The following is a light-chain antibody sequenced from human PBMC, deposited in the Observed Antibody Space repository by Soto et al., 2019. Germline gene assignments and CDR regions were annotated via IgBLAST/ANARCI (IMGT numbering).Light chain of an antibody. V-gene: IGLV2-14*01. J-gene: IGLJ2*01. CDR3: IAYASTSPHVV. CDR1: SSDVGDYNC. CDR2: NVT. Sequence: QSALTQPASVSGSPGQSITISCTGTSSDVGDYNCVSWYQQHPGKAPKFMIYNVTDRPSGISNRFSGSKSGNTASLNISGLRPEDEADYYCIAYASTSPHVVFGGGTKLTVL.